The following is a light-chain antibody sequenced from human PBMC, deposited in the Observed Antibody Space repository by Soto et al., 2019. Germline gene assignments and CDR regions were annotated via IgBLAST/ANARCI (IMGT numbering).Light chain of an antibody. CDR1: QSVSSN. CDR2: GAS. Sequence: EIVMTQSPAPLSVSPGERATLSCRASQSVSSNLAWYQQKPGQAPRLLIYGASTRATGIPARFSGSGSGTEFTLTISSLQSEDFAVYYCQLYNNWPRGTFGQGTKLEIK. V-gene: IGKV3-15*01. CDR3: QLYNNWPRGT. J-gene: IGKJ2*02.